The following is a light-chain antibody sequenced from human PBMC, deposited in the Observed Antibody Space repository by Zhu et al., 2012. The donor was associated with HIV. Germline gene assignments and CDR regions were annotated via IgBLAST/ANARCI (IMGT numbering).Light chain of an antibody. CDR1: QGISNY. J-gene: IGKJ4*01. CDR3: QHLTLYPT. Sequence: DIQLTQSPSFLSASVGDRVTISCRASQGISNYLAWYHQKPGKAPKLLIYGAPIVQTGVPSRFSGSGSGTEFTLTISSLQPEDFATYFCQHLTLYPTFGGGSRVEIK. V-gene: IGKV1-9*01. CDR2: GAP.